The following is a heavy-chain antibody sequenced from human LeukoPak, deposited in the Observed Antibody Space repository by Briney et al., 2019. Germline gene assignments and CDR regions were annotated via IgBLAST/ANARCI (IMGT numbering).Heavy chain of an antibody. CDR2: IKSKTDGGTT. J-gene: IGHJ4*02. D-gene: IGHD4-17*01. V-gene: IGHV3-15*01. Sequence: KPGGSLRLSCAASRFTFSNAWMSWVRQAPGKGLEWVVRIKSKTDGGTTDYAAPVKGRFTISRDDSKNTLYLQMNSLKTEDTAVYYCTTGGTVTFDYWGQGTLVTVSS. CDR1: RFTFSNAW. CDR3: TTGGTVTFDY.